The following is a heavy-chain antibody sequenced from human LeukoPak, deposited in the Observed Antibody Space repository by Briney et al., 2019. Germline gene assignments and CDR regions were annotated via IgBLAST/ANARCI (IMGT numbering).Heavy chain of an antibody. CDR1: GFTFSSYT. CDR3: AKDGGLWVSAHWGDS. V-gene: IGHV3-23*01. CDR2: ITTSDGNT. D-gene: IGHD7-27*01. J-gene: IGHJ4*02. Sequence: GESLRLSCAASGFTFSSYTMSWVRQAPGKGLEWVSTITTSDGNTYYADSVKGRFTVSRDNSKNTLYLQMNSLRAEDTAVYYCAKDGGLWVSAHWGDSWGRGTLVTVSS.